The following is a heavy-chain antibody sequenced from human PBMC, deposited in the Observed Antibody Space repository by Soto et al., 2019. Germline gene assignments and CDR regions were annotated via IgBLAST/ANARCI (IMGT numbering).Heavy chain of an antibody. V-gene: IGHV1-69*01. CDR3: ARGGDSYNFGAVY. CDR1: GGGNLRDYR. D-gene: IGHD2-21*01. CDR2: IIPKLGSA. Sequence: QVQLVQSGAEGKKPGSSVQVSCKASGGGNLRDYRTTWVRQAPGQGLEWMGGIIPKLGSANYAQNFQGRVTITADESTSTVYMELRSLRSEDTAVYYCARGGDSYNFGAVYWGQGTPVTVSS. J-gene: IGHJ4*02.